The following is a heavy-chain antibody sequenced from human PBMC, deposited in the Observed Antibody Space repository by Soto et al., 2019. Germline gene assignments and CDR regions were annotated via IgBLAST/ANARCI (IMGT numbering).Heavy chain of an antibody. V-gene: IGHV1-18*01. CDR1: GYTFTSYG. D-gene: IGHD3-10*01. CDR2: ISGYNGNT. J-gene: IGHJ3*02. Sequence: QVQLVQSGAEVKKPGASVKVSCKASGYTFTSYGISWVRQAPGQGLEWMGWISGYNGNTNYAQKLQGRVTMTTDTSPSTAYMELRSMRFDDTAVYYCARDPMVRVVPLAFDIWGQGTMVTVSS. CDR3: ARDPMVRVVPLAFDI.